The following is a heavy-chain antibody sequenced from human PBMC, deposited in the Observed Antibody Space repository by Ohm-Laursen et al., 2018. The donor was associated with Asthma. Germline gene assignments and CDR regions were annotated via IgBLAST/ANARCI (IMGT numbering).Heavy chain of an antibody. Sequence: SLRLSCTASGFTFSNPWMTWVRQAPGRGLEWVANINQDGSIWGYVDSVKGRFAISRDNAHNSLYLQMNSLRAEDTAFYYCAVSIYAYGEGAYWGQGTLVTVSS. D-gene: IGHD3-10*01. CDR3: AVSIYAYGEGAY. CDR2: INQDGSIW. V-gene: IGHV3-7*05. J-gene: IGHJ4*02. CDR1: GFTFSNPW.